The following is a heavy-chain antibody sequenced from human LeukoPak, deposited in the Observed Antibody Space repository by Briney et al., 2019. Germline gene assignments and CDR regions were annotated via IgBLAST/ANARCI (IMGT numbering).Heavy chain of an antibody. CDR2: IYTSGST. CDR1: GGSISSYY. V-gene: IGHV4-4*07. CDR3: ARSRGDSSGYYYFDY. J-gene: IGHJ4*02. D-gene: IGHD3-22*01. Sequence: SETLSLTCTVSGGSISSYYWSWIRQPAGKGLEWIGRIYTSGSTNYNPSLKSRVTISVDTSKNQFSLKLSSVTAADTAVYYCARSRGDSSGYYYFDYWGQGTLVAVSS.